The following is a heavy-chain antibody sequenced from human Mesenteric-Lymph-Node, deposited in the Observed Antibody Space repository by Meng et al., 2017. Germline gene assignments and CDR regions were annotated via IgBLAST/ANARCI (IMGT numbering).Heavy chain of an antibody. J-gene: IGHJ3*02. Sequence: SETLSLTCTVSGGSVSSGSYYWSWIRQPPGKGLEWIGYIYYSGSTNYNPSLKSRVTISVDTFKNQFSLKLSSVTAADTAVYYCARLGQWLVHAFDIWGQGTMVTVSS. D-gene: IGHD6-19*01. V-gene: IGHV4-61*01. CDR3: ARLGQWLVHAFDI. CDR2: IYYSGST. CDR1: GGSVSSGSYY.